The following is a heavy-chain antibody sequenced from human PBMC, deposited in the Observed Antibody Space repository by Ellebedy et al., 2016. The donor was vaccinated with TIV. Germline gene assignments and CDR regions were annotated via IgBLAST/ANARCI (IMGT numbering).Heavy chain of an antibody. V-gene: IGHV3-64D*06. CDR3: VKEGKVGANRDRFDY. Sequence: PGGSLRLSCSASGFTFSSYALHWVRQAPGKGLEYVSAISSNGGSTYYTDSVKGRFTISRDNSKNTLYLQMSSLRAEETAVYYCVKEGKVGANRDRFDYWGQGTLVTVSS. CDR2: ISSNGGST. CDR1: GFTFSSYA. J-gene: IGHJ4*02. D-gene: IGHD1-26*01.